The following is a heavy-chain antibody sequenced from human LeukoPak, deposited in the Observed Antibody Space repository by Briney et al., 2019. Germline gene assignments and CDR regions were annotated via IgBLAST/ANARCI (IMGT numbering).Heavy chain of an antibody. CDR3: TIDDAPYAIMGYSHSY. Sequence: GGSLRLSCTASGFPFSSYGMHWVRQAPGKGLEWVAFIRYDGSSKYYTDSVKGRFTLSRDNSKNTLYLQMSSLRAEDTAVYYCTIDDAPYAIMGYSHSYWGQGTLVTVSS. CDR1: GFPFSSYG. CDR2: IRYDGSSK. D-gene: IGHD2-8*01. V-gene: IGHV3-30*02. J-gene: IGHJ4*02.